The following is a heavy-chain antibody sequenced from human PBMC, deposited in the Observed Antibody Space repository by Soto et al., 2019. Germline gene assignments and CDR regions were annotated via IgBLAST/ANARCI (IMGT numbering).Heavy chain of an antibody. D-gene: IGHD3-22*01. Sequence: GGSLRLSCAASGFTFSSYWMSWVRQAPGKGLEWVANIKQDGSEKYYVDSVKGRFTISRDNAKNSLYLQMNSLRAEDTAVYYCARVVGYYDSSGYYSRFDPWGQGTLVTVSS. V-gene: IGHV3-7*05. CDR2: IKQDGSEK. CDR1: GFTFSSYW. CDR3: ARVVGYYDSSGYYSRFDP. J-gene: IGHJ5*02.